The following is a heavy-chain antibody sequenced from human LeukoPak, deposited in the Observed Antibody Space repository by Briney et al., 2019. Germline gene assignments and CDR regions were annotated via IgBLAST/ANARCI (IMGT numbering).Heavy chain of an antibody. CDR2: ISGYNGDT. D-gene: IGHD5-12*01. J-gene: IGHJ5*02. V-gene: IGHV1-18*01. CDR1: GYPFTGYG. Sequence: GASVKVSCKTFGYPFTGYGLSWVRQAPGQGLEWMAWISGYNGDTRYAQKFQGRVTLTIDTPTTTAYMELRSLSSDDTAIYYCARRPGYDRRFSCLDLWGQGTLVTVSS. CDR3: ARRPGYDRRFSCLDL.